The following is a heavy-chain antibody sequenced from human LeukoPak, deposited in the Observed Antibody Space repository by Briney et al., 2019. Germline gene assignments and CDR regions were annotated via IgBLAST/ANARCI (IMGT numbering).Heavy chain of an antibody. CDR2: VFYEGRT. J-gene: IGHJ3*02. V-gene: IGHV4-59*08. CDR1: GGSTTGYY. D-gene: IGHD2-21*02. CDR3: ARHMSVTYDAFDI. Sequence: PSETLSLTCTLSGGSTTGYYWTWIRQFPGGGLEWIGYVFYEGRTSYNPALKTRVTISIDTSRTQFSLSLSSVTAADTAVYYCARHMSVTYDAFDIWGQGTMVTVSS.